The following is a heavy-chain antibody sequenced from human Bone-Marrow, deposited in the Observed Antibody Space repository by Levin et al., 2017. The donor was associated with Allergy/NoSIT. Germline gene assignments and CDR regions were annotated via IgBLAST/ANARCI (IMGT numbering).Heavy chain of an antibody. V-gene: IGHV3-23*01. CDR1: EFLFSSYA. D-gene: IGHD3-3*01. Sequence: GGSLRLSCAASEFLFSSYAMSWVRQAPGQGLEWVSAIDGNGDNAYYADSVKGRFTISRDNSKNTLFLHLDSLRAEDTAVYDCAKDTTYFGVALDSWGQGTLVAVSS. CDR2: IDGNGDNA. CDR3: AKDTTYFGVALDS. J-gene: IGHJ4*02.